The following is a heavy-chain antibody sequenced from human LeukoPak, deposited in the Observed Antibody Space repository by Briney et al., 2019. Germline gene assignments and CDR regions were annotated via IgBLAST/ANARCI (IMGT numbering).Heavy chain of an antibody. CDR1: GYTFTSYA. Sequence: ASVKVSCKASGYTFTSYAMHWVRQAPGQRLEWMGWINAGNGNTKYSQKFQGRVTITRDTSASTAYMELSSLRSEDTAVYYCARDILGYSYGCPLDYWGQGTLVTVSS. J-gene: IGHJ4*02. D-gene: IGHD5-18*01. CDR2: INAGNGNT. V-gene: IGHV1-3*01. CDR3: ARDILGYSYGCPLDY.